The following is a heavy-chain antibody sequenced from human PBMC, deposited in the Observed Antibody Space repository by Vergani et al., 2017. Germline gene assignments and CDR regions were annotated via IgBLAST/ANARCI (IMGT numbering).Heavy chain of an antibody. CDR2: IIPILGTA. CDR3: ARDGYYYDSSGYYYHFDY. V-gene: IGHV1-69*11. J-gene: IGHJ4*02. D-gene: IGHD3-22*01. CDR1: GGTFSSYA. Sequence: QVQLVQSGAEVKKPGSSVKVSCKASGGTFSSYAISWVRQAPGQGLEWMGRIIPILGTANYAQKFQGRVTINADESTSTAYMELSSLRSEDTSVYYCARDGYYYDSSGYYYHFDYWGQGTLVTVSS.